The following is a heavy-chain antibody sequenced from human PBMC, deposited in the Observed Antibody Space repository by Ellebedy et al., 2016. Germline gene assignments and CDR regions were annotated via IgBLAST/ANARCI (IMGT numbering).Heavy chain of an antibody. Sequence: GESLKISXAASGFTFSSYDMHWVRQATGKGLEWVSAIGTAGDTYYPGSVKGRFTISRENAKNSLYLQMNSLRAGDTAVYYCARAYDYGSGRDAFDIWGQGTMVTVSS. V-gene: IGHV3-13*01. J-gene: IGHJ3*02. CDR3: ARAYDYGSGRDAFDI. CDR1: GFTFSSYD. D-gene: IGHD3-10*01. CDR2: IGTAGDT.